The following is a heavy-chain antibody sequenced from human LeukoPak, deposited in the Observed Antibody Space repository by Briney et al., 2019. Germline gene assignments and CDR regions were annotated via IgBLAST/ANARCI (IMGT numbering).Heavy chain of an antibody. V-gene: IGHV4-59*08. CDR3: ARLYQSSLGYCSSTSCYGGGYYFDY. Sequence: SETLSLTCTVSGGSISSYYCSWIRQPPGKRLRWSGDIYYSVSTNYNPSLKSRVTISVDTSKTQSSLKLSSVTAADTAVYYCARLYQSSLGYCSSTSCYGGGYYFDYWGQGTLVTVSS. J-gene: IGHJ4*02. D-gene: IGHD2-2*01. CDR2: IYYSVST. CDR1: GGSISSYY.